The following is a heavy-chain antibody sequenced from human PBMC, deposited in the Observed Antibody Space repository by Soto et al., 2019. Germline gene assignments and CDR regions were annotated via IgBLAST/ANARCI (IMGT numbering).Heavy chain of an antibody. CDR3: ARECPSRHDYGDYSGTPPGY. D-gene: IGHD4-17*01. V-gene: IGHV1-46*01. CDR1: GYTFTSYY. J-gene: IGHJ4*02. CDR2: INPSGGST. Sequence: GASVKVSCKASGYTFTSYYMHWVRQAPGQGLEWMGIINPSGGSTSYAQKFQGRVTMTRDTSTSTVYMELSSLRSEDTAVYYCARECPSRHDYGDYSGTPPGYWGQGTLVTVSS.